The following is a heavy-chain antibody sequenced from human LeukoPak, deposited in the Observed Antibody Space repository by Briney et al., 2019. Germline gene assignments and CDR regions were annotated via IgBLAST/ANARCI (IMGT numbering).Heavy chain of an antibody. CDR1: GFTFSSFG. CDR2: ISYDGSNP. CDR3: AKDHYDYIGGTYRDFDY. Sequence: GGSLRLSCAASGFTFSSFGMHWVRQAPGKGLEWVAVISYDGSNPYYADSVKGRFTISRDNSKNTLYLQMNSLRAEDTAVYYCAKDHYDYIGGTYRDFDYWGQGTLVTVSS. V-gene: IGHV3-30*18. D-gene: IGHD3-16*02. J-gene: IGHJ4*02.